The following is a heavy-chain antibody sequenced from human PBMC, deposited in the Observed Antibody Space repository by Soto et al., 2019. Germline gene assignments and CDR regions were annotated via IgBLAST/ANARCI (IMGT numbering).Heavy chain of an antibody. V-gene: IGHV3-30-3*01. Sequence: AGWSLRLSCASSVFTFISYAMHWVRQAPGKGLEWVAVISYDGSNKYYADSVKGRFTISRDNSKNTLYLQMNSLRAEDTAVYYCATGGEEVVPSGLDYWGQGTLVTVSS. CDR1: VFTFISYA. CDR2: ISYDGSNK. D-gene: IGHD3-22*01. CDR3: ATGGEEVVPSGLDY. J-gene: IGHJ4*02.